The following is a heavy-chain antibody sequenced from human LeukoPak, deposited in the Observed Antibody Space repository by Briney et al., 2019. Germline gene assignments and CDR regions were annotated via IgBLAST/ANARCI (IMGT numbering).Heavy chain of an antibody. CDR1: GFSHSTSGMC. D-gene: IGHD6-13*01. V-gene: IGHV2-70*11. J-gene: IGHJ5*02. CDR3: ARIGGSWPAFDP. Sequence: GSGPTLVKPTQTLTLTYTFSGFSHSTSGMCVSWIRQPPGKALEWLARIGWDDDKNYSKSLKTRLTISKDTSKNQVVLTMTNMDPVDTATYYCARIGGSWPAFDPWGQGTLVTVSS. CDR2: IGWDDDK.